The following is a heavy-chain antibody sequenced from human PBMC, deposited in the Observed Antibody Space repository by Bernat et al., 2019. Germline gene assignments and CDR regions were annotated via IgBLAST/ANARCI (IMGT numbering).Heavy chain of an antibody. J-gene: IGHJ3*02. Sequence: EVQLVESGGGLVKPGGSLRLSCAASGFTFSIYRMNWVRQAPGKGLEWVSCMSGSSSSMYYADAVKGRFTISRDNAKNLLYLQMNSLGAEDTALYYCARPYSNNWYDAYDIWGQGTMVTVSS. CDR1: GFTFSIYR. CDR3: ARPYSNNWYDAYDI. CDR2: MSGSSSSM. D-gene: IGHD6-13*01. V-gene: IGHV3-21*01.